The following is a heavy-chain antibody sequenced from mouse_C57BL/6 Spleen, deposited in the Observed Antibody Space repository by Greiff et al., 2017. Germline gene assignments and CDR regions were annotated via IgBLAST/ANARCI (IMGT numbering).Heavy chain of an antibody. D-gene: IGHD1-1*01. CDR1: GYTFTSYW. Sequence: QVQLQQPGAELVMPGASVKLSCKASGYTFTSYWMHWVKQRPGQGLAWIGEIDPSDSYTNYNQKFKGKSTLTVDKSSSTAYMQLSSLTSEDSAVYYCARGTYYGSSPFDYWGQGTTLTVSS. CDR2: IDPSDSYT. V-gene: IGHV1-69*01. CDR3: ARGTYYGSSPFDY. J-gene: IGHJ2*01.